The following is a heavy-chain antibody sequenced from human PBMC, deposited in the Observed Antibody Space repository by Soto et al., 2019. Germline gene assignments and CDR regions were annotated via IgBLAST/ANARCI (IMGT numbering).Heavy chain of an antibody. Sequence: QVQLVQSGAEVKKPGSSVKVSCKSSGGTFSSYAISWVRQAPGQGLEWMGGVIPVFGLATYAQKVQGRVTITADKSTNTAYMEVSSLRSEDTDVYYCARGKSYYGSGKGIYYYHSLDVWGEGTTVTVSS. CDR2: VIPVFGLA. CDR3: ARGKSYYGSGKGIYYYHSLDV. CDR1: GGTFSSYA. J-gene: IGHJ6*04. V-gene: IGHV1-69*17. D-gene: IGHD3-10*01.